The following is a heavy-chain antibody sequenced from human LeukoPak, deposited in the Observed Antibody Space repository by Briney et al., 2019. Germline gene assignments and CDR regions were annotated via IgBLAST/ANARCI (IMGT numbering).Heavy chain of an antibody. CDR3: ARGTKYDFWSGYYYYYYYMDV. V-gene: IGHV3-48*04. Sequence: GGSLRLSCAASGFTFSSYSMNWVRQAPGKGLEWVSYISSSSSTIYYADSVKGRFTISRDNAKNTLYLQMNSLRAEDTAVYYCARGTKYDFWSGYYYYYYYMDVWGKGTTVTVSS. CDR1: GFTFSSYS. J-gene: IGHJ6*03. CDR2: ISSSSSTI. D-gene: IGHD3-3*01.